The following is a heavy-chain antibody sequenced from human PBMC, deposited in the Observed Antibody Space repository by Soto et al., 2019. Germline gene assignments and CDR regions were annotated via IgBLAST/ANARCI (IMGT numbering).Heavy chain of an antibody. Sequence: EVQLLESGGGLVQPGGSLRLSCEASEFTLSTYAMSWVRQAQGKGLEWVSGILASVSSTDYADSVKGRFTISRDNSKNTLYLQMNSLRVEDTAVYYCARAAVAAYYYYYGLDVWGQGTTVTVSS. CDR1: EFTLSTYA. D-gene: IGHD6-19*01. V-gene: IGHV3-23*01. CDR2: ILASVSST. CDR3: ARAAVAAYYYYYGLDV. J-gene: IGHJ6*02.